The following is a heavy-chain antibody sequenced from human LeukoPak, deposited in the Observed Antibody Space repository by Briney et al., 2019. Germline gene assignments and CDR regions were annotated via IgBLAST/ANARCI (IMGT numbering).Heavy chain of an antibody. CDR3: ARQLPTAAADTRGYFDY. CDR2: LYYVENS. CDR1: GGSISFISSSPYY. V-gene: IGHV4-39*01. J-gene: IGHJ4*02. Sequence: SETLSLTCTVSGGSISFISSSPYYWGWIRQAPGKGLEWIGSLYYVENSHYNPSLKSRATLSVDTSNNQFSLKLTSVTAADAAVYFCARQLPTAAADTRGYFDYWGQGTVVTVSS. D-gene: IGHD6-25*01.